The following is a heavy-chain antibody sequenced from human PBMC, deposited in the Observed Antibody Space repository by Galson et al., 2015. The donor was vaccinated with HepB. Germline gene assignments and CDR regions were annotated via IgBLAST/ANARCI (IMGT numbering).Heavy chain of an antibody. CDR3: AREGWVVTREIDY. CDR1: GFTSSSYA. D-gene: IGHD3-22*01. Sequence: SLRLSCAASGFTSSSYAMHWVRQAPGKGLEWVAVISYDGSNKYYADSVKGRFTISRDNSKNTLYLQMNSLRAEDTAVYYCAREGWVVTREIDYWGQGTLVTVSS. V-gene: IGHV3-30-3*01. CDR2: ISYDGSNK. J-gene: IGHJ4*02.